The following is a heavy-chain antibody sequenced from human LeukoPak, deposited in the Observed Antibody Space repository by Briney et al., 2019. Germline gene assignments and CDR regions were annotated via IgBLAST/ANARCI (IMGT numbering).Heavy chain of an antibody. D-gene: IGHD3-10*01. CDR1: GYTFTSYG. CDR2: ISAYNGNT. CDR3: AKDRVDYYYGMDV. V-gene: IGHV1-18*01. J-gene: IGHJ6*02. Sequence: GASVKVSCKASGYTFTSYGISWVRQAPGQGLEWMGWISAYNGNTKYAQKLQGRVTMTTDTSTSTAYMELRSLRAEDTALYYCAKDRVDYYYGMDVWGQGTTVTVSS.